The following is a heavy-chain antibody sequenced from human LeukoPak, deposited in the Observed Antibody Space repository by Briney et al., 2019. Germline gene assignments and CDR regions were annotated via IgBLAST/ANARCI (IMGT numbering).Heavy chain of an antibody. CDR2: ISSNGGST. CDR3: ARDAHGDYPYLDY. J-gene: IGHJ4*02. D-gene: IGHD4-17*01. CDR1: GFTFSSYA. V-gene: IGHV3-64*01. Sequence: GGSLRLSCAASGFTFSSYAMHWVRQAPGKGLEYVSAISSNGGSTYYANSVKGRFTISRDNSKNTLYLQMNSQRAEDTAVYYCARDAHGDYPYLDYWGQGTLVTVSS.